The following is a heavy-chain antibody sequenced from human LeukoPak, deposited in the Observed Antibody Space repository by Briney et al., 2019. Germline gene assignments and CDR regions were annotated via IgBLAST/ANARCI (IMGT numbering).Heavy chain of an antibody. Sequence: GGSLRLSCAASGLTFTRCSMSWVRQAPGKGLEWVSSISTSSGYIYYADSVMGRFTISRDNAKNSLYLQMNSLRPEDTAVYCCASSDYVWGKPFYFDYWGQGTLVTVSS. J-gene: IGHJ4*02. D-gene: IGHD3-16*01. V-gene: IGHV3-21*01. CDR3: ASSDYVWGKPFYFDY. CDR2: ISTSSGYI. CDR1: GLTFTRCS.